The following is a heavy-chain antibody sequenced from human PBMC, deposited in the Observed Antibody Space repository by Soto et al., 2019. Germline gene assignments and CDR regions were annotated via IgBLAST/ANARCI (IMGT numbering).Heavy chain of an antibody. CDR3: ARDGGYCSGGSCPHFDY. Sequence: QVQLVESGGGVVQPGRSLRLSCAASGFTFSSYAMHWVRQAPGKGLEWVAVISYDGSNKYYADSVKGRFTISRDNSKNTLYLQMNRLRAEDTAIYYCARDGGYCSGGSCPHFDYWGQGTLVTVSS. J-gene: IGHJ4*02. V-gene: IGHV3-30-3*01. CDR1: GFTFSSYA. CDR2: ISYDGSNK. D-gene: IGHD2-15*01.